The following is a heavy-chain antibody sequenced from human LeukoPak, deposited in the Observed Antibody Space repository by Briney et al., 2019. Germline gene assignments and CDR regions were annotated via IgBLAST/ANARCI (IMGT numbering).Heavy chain of an antibody. Sequence: GASVKVSCKASGYTFTGYYMHWVRQAPGQGLEWMGRINPNSGGTNYAQKFQGRVTMTRDTSISTAYMELSRLRSDDTAVYYCARDYYDSSGYYYVLSFDPLGQGNLVTVSS. J-gene: IGHJ5*02. D-gene: IGHD3-22*01. V-gene: IGHV1-2*06. CDR3: ARDYYDSSGYYYVLSFDP. CDR1: GYTFTGYY. CDR2: INPNSGGT.